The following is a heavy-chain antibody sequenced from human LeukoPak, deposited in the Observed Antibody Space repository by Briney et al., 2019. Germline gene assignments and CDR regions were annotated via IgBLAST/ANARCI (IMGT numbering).Heavy chain of an antibody. D-gene: IGHD6-19*01. Sequence: ASVKVSCKVSGYTLTELSMHWVRQAPGQGLEWMGRINPNSGGTNYAQKFQGRVTMTRDTSISTAYMELSRLRSDDTAVYYCARGPRGSSGWYIGYWGQGTLVTVSS. CDR3: ARGPRGSSGWYIGY. CDR1: GYTLTELS. CDR2: INPNSGGT. V-gene: IGHV1-2*06. J-gene: IGHJ4*02.